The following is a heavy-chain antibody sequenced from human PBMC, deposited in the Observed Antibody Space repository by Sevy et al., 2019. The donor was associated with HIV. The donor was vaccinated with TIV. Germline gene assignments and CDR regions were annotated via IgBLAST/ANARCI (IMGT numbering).Heavy chain of an antibody. D-gene: IGHD1-26*01. CDR2: ISRYET. J-gene: IGHJ1*01. CDR1: GYTFANFG. V-gene: IGHV1-18*01. Sequence: ASVKVSCRTSGYTFANFGITWVRQAPGQGLEWLGWISRYETNYAQKLQGRVSMTTDTSTNTVYMELRSLKSDDTAVYYCTRSPSGSQGPVQYFKYWGQGTLVTVSS. CDR3: TRSPSGSQGPVQYFKY.